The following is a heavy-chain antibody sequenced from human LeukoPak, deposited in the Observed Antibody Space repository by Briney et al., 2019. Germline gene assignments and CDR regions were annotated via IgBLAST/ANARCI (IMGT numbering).Heavy chain of an antibody. V-gene: IGHV1-18*01. CDR2: ISVYNGNT. D-gene: IGHD3-22*01. Sequence: ASVTVSYKASGYTFTNYGISWVRQAPGQGVEWVGWISVYNGNTNYAHKLQGRVTMTTDTSTSTAYMELRSLRSDDTAVYYCARTINYYSSGYFYYWGQGTLVTVSS. CDR1: GYTFTNYG. CDR3: ARTINYYSSGYFYY. J-gene: IGHJ4*02.